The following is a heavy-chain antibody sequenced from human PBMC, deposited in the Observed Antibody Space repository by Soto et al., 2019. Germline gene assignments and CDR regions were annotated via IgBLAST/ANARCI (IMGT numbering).Heavy chain of an antibody. CDR2: INQSGSA. V-gene: IGHV4-34*01. D-gene: IGHD1-26*01. J-gene: IGHJ6*02. CDR1: GGSFSGYN. Sequence: VQLQQWGAGLLKPSETLSLTCAVYGGSFSGYNWNWVRQPPGKGLEWIGEINQSGSANYNPSLKSRVTISVDTSKNQFSLKLSSVTAADTAVYYCANPTKSGMDVWGQGTTVTVSS. CDR3: ANPTKSGMDV.